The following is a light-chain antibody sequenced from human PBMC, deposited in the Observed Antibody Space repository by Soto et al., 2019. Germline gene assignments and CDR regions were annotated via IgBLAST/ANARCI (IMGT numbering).Light chain of an antibody. V-gene: IGKV1-33*01. J-gene: IGKJ4*01. CDR3: QQFHIVPPA. CDR1: QDISNF. CDR2: DAS. Sequence: DIQMTQSPSSLSASVGDRVTITCQASQDISNFLNWYQQKPGKAPKLLIYDASTLETGVPSRFSGSGSGTDFTFTISSLQPEDIATYYCQQFHIVPPAFGGGTKVEI.